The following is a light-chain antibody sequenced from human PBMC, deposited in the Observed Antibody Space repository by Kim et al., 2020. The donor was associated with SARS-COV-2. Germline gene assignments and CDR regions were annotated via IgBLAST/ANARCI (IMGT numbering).Light chain of an antibody. Sequence: DIVVTQSPDSLAVSLGERATINCKSSQSVLYSSNNKNYLAWYQQKPGQPPKLLIYWASTRESGVPDRFSGSGYGTDFTLTISSLQAEDVAVYCCQQYYSTPLPFGPGTKVDIK. V-gene: IGKV4-1*01. J-gene: IGKJ3*01. CDR2: WAS. CDR1: QSVLYSSNNKNY. CDR3: QQYYSTPLP.